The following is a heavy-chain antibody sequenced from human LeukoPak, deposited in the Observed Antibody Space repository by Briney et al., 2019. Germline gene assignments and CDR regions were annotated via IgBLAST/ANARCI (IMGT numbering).Heavy chain of an antibody. CDR2: VFYSGKT. CDR3: ARFEGYDFLTGYAYYFDY. V-gene: IGHV4-61*01. D-gene: IGHD3-9*01. J-gene: IGHJ4*02. Sequence: SETLSLTCTVSGGSISISSYYWSWIRQSPGKGLEWIGYVFYSGKTGYSPSLRSRVIISVDTSKNQFSLKLNSVTAADTAVYYCARFEGYDFLTGYAYYFDYWGQGTLVTVSS. CDR1: GGSISISSYY.